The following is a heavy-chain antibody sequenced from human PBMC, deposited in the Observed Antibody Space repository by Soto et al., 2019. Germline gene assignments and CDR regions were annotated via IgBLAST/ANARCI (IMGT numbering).Heavy chain of an antibody. Sequence: QVQLVQSGAEVKKPGSSAKVSCKASGGTFNSYVFNWVRQAPGQGLEWMGGIISIFGTPNYGQKFQGRVTITADESTSTGFMELSSLTSEDTAIYYCARDLGSGYDPGDYWGQGTLVTVSS. CDR1: GGTFNSYV. D-gene: IGHD5-12*01. V-gene: IGHV1-69*12. CDR2: IISIFGTP. CDR3: ARDLGSGYDPGDY. J-gene: IGHJ4*02.